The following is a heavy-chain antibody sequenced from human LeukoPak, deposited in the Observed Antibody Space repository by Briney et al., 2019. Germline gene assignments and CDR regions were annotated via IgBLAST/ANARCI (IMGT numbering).Heavy chain of an antibody. V-gene: IGHV3-30*02. CDR1: GFTFSSYG. D-gene: IGHD3-10*01. J-gene: IGHJ4*02. CDR2: IRYDGSNK. Sequence: GGSLRLSCAASGFTFSSYGMHWVRQAPGKGLEWVAFIRYDGSNKYYADSVKGRFTISRDNSKNTLYLQMNSQRAEDTAVYYCARERHLITMVRGAPSDYWGQGTLVTVSS. CDR3: ARERHLITMVRGAPSDY.